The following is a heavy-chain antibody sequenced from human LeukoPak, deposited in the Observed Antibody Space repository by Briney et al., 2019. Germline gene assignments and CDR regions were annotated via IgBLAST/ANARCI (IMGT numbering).Heavy chain of an antibody. Sequence: GGSLRLSCAASGFTFSGSWMHWVRQAPGQGLVWVSRINTDGTTINYADSVKGRFTISRDNAKNTLYLQMHSLTAEDTAVYYCATAGNYRFGYWGQGILVTVSS. D-gene: IGHD3-10*01. CDR1: GFTFSGSW. V-gene: IGHV3-74*01. CDR2: INTDGTTI. CDR3: ATAGNYRFGY. J-gene: IGHJ4*02.